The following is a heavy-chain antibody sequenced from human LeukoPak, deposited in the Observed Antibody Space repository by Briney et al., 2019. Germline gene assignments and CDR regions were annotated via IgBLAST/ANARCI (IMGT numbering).Heavy chain of an antibody. J-gene: IGHJ6*02. CDR1: GYTLTELS. CDR2: FDPEDGET. Sequence: ASVTVSCKVSGYTLTELSMHWVRQAPGKGLEWMGGFDPEDGETIYAQKFQGRVTMTEDTSTDTAYMELSSLRSEDTAVYYCATACSGGSCYRVYYYGMDVWGQGTTVTVSS. D-gene: IGHD2-15*01. V-gene: IGHV1-24*01. CDR3: ATACSGGSCYRVYYYGMDV.